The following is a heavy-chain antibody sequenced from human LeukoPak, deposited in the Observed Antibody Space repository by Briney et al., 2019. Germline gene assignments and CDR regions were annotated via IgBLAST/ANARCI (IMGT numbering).Heavy chain of an antibody. CDR1: GGSIGSGGYS. CDR3: ARSDIVATMNAFDI. V-gene: IGHV4-30-2*01. CDR2: IYHSGST. J-gene: IGHJ3*02. Sequence: SQTLSLTCAVSGGSIGSGGYSWSWIRQPPGKGLEWIGYIYHSGSTYYNPSLKSRVTISVDRSKNQFSLKLSSVTAADTAVYYCARSDIVATMNAFDIWGQGTMVTVSS. D-gene: IGHD5-12*01.